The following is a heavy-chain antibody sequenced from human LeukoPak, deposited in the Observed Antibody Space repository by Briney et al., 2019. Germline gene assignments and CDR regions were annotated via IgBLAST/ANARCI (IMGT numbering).Heavy chain of an antibody. D-gene: IGHD1-26*01. CDR3: AKWPEGAPPKFHH. Sequence: PGGTLRLSCAASGLPFSSYAKRWAPQAPGKGLEAPGKGLEWVTTFSGSGHDTQYPESVRGRFTISRANSTSTPHRQMDSLRAEDSALYYCAKWPEGAPPKFHHWGQGTLVTVSS. CDR1: GLPFSSYA. V-gene: IGHV3-23*01. CDR2: FSGSGHDT. J-gene: IGHJ4*02.